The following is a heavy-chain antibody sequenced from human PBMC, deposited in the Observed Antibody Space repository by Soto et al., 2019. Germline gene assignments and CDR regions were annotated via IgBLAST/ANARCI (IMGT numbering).Heavy chain of an antibody. V-gene: IGHV1-18*01. J-gene: IGHJ4*02. CDR3: ARYFPGQLPDY. CDR1: GYTFTNYA. Sequence: QVQLVQSGAEVKKPGASVKVSCKASGYTFTNYAISWLRQAPGQGLEWMGWITAYNGNTNYAQKLQGRVTMTTDTATSTAYMELRSLRSDATAVYYCARYFPGQLPDYWGQGTLVTVSS. D-gene: IGHD6-6*01. CDR2: ITAYNGNT.